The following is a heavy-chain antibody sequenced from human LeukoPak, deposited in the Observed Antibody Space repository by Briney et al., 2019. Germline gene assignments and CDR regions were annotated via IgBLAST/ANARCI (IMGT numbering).Heavy chain of an antibody. Sequence: GGSLRLSCAASGFTFSSHAMNWVRQAPGKGLEWVSTVSTSGATTYYADSVKGRFTISRDTSKRTVSLQVDSLRAEDTAVYYCAKDLETKYCIDYWGQGALVTVSS. J-gene: IGHJ4*02. V-gene: IGHV3-23*01. CDR2: VSTSGATT. CDR3: AKDLETKYCIDY. CDR1: GFTFSSHA. D-gene: IGHD2-8*02.